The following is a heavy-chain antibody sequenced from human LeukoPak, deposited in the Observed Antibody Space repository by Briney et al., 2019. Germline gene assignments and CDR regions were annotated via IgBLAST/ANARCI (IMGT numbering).Heavy chain of an antibody. Sequence: SETLSLTCTVSGGSISNYYWSWIRQPPGKGLEWIGYIYYSGSTNYNPSLKSRATISVDTSKNQFSLKLSFVTAADTAVYYCARGPGNYYDSSVYYYASTYNWFDPWGQGTLVTVSS. CDR1: GGSISNYY. CDR2: IYYSGST. V-gene: IGHV4-59*08. D-gene: IGHD3-22*01. CDR3: ARGPGNYYDSSVYYYASTYNWFDP. J-gene: IGHJ5*02.